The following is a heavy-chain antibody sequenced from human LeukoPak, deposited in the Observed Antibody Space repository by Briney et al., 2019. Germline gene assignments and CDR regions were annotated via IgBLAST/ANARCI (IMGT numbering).Heavy chain of an antibody. Sequence: QPGGSLRLSCAGSGFTFSNYAMGWVRQAPGEGLEWVAVLSASGDYTEYADSVKGRFTISRDTSQNTVFLQMNSLRAEDTAVYYCAKKPAIIKYPFDNWGQGTMVTVSS. CDR2: LSASGDYT. D-gene: IGHD2-2*01. V-gene: IGHV3-23*01. CDR3: AKKPAIIKYPFDN. CDR1: GFTFSNYA. J-gene: IGHJ4*02.